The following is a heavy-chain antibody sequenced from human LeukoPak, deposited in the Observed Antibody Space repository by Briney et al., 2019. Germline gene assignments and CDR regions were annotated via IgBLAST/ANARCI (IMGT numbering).Heavy chain of an antibody. Sequence: GGSLRLSCAASGFTFSSYAMNWVRQAPGKGLEWVSTISGVGGRTYYADSVKGRFTISRDNSKNTLYLQMNSLRAEDTAVYYCAKGTYGSGTYGAHDYWGQGTLVTVSS. CDR1: GFTFSSYA. D-gene: IGHD3-10*01. V-gene: IGHV3-23*01. CDR2: ISGVGGRT. J-gene: IGHJ4*02. CDR3: AKGTYGSGTYGAHDY.